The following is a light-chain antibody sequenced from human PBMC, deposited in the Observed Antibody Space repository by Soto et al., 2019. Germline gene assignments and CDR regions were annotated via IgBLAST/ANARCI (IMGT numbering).Light chain of an antibody. Sequence: DIVMTQSPDSLAVSLGERTTINCRSSQRVLYSSNNENYLAWYQQKPGQPPKLLIYWATTRESVVPYRFSGSGSGTDFTLTISSLQAEEFAGYYCQQYYDYPPLIFGGGTKVEIK. CDR1: QRVLYSSNNENY. CDR3: QQYYDYPPLI. V-gene: IGKV4-1*01. CDR2: WAT. J-gene: IGKJ4*01.